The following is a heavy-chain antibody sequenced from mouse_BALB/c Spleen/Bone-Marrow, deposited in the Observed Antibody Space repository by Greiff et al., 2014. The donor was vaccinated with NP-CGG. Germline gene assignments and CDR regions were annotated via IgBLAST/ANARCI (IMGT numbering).Heavy chain of an antibody. V-gene: IGHV1-69*01. J-gene: IGHJ2*01. D-gene: IGHD2-1*01. Sequence: VKLQESGAELVMPGASVKMSCKASGYTFTDYWMHWVKQRPGQGLEWIGAIDTSDSYTSYNQKFKGKATLTVDESSSTAYMQLISLTSEDSAVYYCAFYYGNYGDYWGQGTTLTVSS. CDR2: IDTSDSYT. CDR3: AFYYGNYGDY. CDR1: GYTFTDYW.